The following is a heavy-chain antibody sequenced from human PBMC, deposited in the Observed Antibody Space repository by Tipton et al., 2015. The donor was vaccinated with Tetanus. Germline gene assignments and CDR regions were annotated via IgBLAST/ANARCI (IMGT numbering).Heavy chain of an antibody. CDR1: GGSISSYY. CDR3: ARLEPLSITGTTGKVDY. V-gene: IGHV4-59*12. CDR2: IYYSGST. Sequence: TLSLTCTVSGGSISSYYWSWIRQPPGKGLEWIGYIYYSGSTNYNPSLKSRVTISVDTSKNQFSLKLSSVTAADTAVYYCARLEPLSITGTTGKVDYWGQGTLVTVSS. D-gene: IGHD1-7*01. J-gene: IGHJ4*02.